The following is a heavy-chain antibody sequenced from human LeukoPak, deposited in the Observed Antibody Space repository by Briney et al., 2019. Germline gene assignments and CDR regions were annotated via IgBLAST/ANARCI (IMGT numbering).Heavy chain of an antibody. D-gene: IGHD6-6*01. CDR2: FDPEDGET. Sequence: ASVKVSCKVSGYTLTELSMHWVRQAPRKGLEWMGGFDPEDGETIYAQKFQGRVTMTEDTSTDTAYMELSSLRSEDTAVYYCATEFGRSSSPYYFDYWGQGTLVTVSS. CDR1: GYTLTELS. V-gene: IGHV1-24*01. CDR3: ATEFGRSSSPYYFDY. J-gene: IGHJ4*02.